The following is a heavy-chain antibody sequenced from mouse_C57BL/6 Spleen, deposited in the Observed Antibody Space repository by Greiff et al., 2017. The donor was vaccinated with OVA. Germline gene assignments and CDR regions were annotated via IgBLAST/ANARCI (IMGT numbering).Heavy chain of an antibody. V-gene: IGHV1-54*01. CDR2: INPGSGGT. CDR3: ASTYYGSSYAFAY. Sequence: VQLQQSGAELVRPGTSVKVSCKASGYAFTNYLIEWVKQRPGQGLEWIGVINPGSGGTNYNEKFKGKVTLTADKSSSTAYMQLSSLTSEDSAVDFCASTYYGSSYAFAYWGQGTLVTVSA. J-gene: IGHJ3*01. CDR1: GYAFTNYL. D-gene: IGHD1-1*01.